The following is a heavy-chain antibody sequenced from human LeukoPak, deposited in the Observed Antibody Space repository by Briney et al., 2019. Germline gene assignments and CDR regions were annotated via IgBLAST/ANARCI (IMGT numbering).Heavy chain of an antibody. D-gene: IGHD6-13*01. CDR1: GGSISSYY. CDR2: IYYSGST. J-gene: IGHJ3*02. CDR3: ARHPRVSYAFDI. V-gene: IGHV4-59*08. Sequence: PSETLSLTCTVSGGSISSYYWSWLRQPPGKGLEWIGYIYYSGSTNYNPSLKSRVTISVDTSKNQFSLKLSSVTAADTAVYYCARHPRVSYAFDIWGQGTMVTVSS.